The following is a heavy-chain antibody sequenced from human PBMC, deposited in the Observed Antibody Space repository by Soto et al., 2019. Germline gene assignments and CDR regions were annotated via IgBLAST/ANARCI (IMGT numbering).Heavy chain of an antibody. Sequence: GGSLSLSCTASGFKFRSFTINWVRQAPGKGLEWVSTISSNSAYIYYTDALRGRFTISRDNAKNSLHLQMNSLRAEDTAVYYCTRDASRDSSARGWFDPWGPGTLVTVSS. D-gene: IGHD6-13*01. V-gene: IGHV3-21*01. CDR3: TRDASRDSSARGWFDP. J-gene: IGHJ5*02. CDR2: ISSNSAYI. CDR1: GFKFRSFT.